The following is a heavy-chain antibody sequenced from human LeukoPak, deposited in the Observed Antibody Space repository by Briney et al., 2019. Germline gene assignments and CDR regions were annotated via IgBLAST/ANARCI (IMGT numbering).Heavy chain of an antibody. V-gene: IGHV1-2*02. CDR2: INANSGDT. Sequence: ASVKVSCKASGCTFSGYYMHWVRLAPGQGLEWMGWINANSGDTKCAQKFQGRVTMTRDTSISTAYMELSRLSSDDTAVYYCARLKPPDDDWGQGTLVTVSS. J-gene: IGHJ4*02. CDR3: ARLKPPDDD. CDR1: GCTFSGYY.